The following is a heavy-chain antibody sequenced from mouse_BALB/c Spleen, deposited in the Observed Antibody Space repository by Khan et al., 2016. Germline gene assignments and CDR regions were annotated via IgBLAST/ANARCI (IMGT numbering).Heavy chain of an antibody. CDR1: GYTFSSYW. V-gene: IGHV1-9*01. Sequence: QVQLQQSGAELMKPGASVKISRKATGYTFSSYWIEWVKQRPGHGLEWIGEILPGSGSTNYNEKFRGKATFTAVTSSNTAYMQLSSLTSEDSAVXYCARTDRRGYFAYWGQGTTLTVSS. J-gene: IGHJ2*01. CDR3: ARTDRRGYFAY. CDR2: ILPGSGST.